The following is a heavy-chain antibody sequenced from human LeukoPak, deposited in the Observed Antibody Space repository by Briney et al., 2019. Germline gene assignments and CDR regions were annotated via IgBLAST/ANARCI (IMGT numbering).Heavy chain of an antibody. J-gene: IGHJ4*02. V-gene: IGHV1-46*01. CDR2: ISPSGAST. D-gene: IGHD6-13*01. CDR3: ARESRYSSSWDY. CDR1: GYTFTRYY. Sequence: VASVKVSCKASGYTFTRYYMHWVRQAPGQGLEWMGIISPSGASTSYAQKFQGRVTMTRDTSISTAYMELSRLRSDDTAVYYCARESRYSSSWDYWGQGTLVTVSS.